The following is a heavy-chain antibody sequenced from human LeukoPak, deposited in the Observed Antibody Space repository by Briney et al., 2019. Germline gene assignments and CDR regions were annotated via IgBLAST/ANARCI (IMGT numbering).Heavy chain of an antibody. CDR1: GGSISSYY. CDR2: IYTRGST. J-gene: IGHJ6*03. CDR3: ARHRELPSLGYYYYYYMDV. Sequence: ASETLSLTCTASGGSISSYYWSWIRQPAGKGLEWIGLIYTRGSTNYNPSLKSRVTMSVDTSKNQFSLKLSAVTAADTAVYYRARHRELPSLGYYYYYYMDVWGKGTTVTVSS. D-gene: IGHD1-1*01. V-gene: IGHV4-4*07.